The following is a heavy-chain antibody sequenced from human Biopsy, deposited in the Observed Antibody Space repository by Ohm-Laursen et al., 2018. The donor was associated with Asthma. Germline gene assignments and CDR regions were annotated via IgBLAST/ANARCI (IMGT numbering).Heavy chain of an antibody. V-gene: IGHV4-39*01. D-gene: IGHD6-13*01. J-gene: IGHJ6*02. CDR3: VRGSSSWHHGPFHYYYGLDV. Sequence: SDTLPLTCSLSSGSGGYMRSGNYYWGWIRQPPGKGLEWIGSIYYSGTTYYNPSLESRVAVSADTSKNQFSLRLPSVTAADTAVYYCVRGSSSWHHGPFHYYYGLDVWGQGTTATVSS. CDR2: IYYSGTT. CDR1: SGSGGYMRSGNYY.